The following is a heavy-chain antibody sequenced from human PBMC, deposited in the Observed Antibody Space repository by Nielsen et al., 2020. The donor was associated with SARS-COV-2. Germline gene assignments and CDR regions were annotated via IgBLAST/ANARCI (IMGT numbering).Heavy chain of an antibody. CDR2: IFSNDEK. J-gene: IGHJ4*02. CDR3: ARITSKTYTYYFDY. D-gene: IGHD4-11*01. CDR1: GFSLSNARMG. Sequence: SGPTLVKPTETLTLTCTVSGFSLSNARMGVSWIRQPPGKALEWLAHIFSNDEKSYSTSLKSRLTISKDTSKSQVVLTMTNMDPVDTATYYRARITSKTYTYYFDYWGQGTLVTVSS. V-gene: IGHV2-26*01.